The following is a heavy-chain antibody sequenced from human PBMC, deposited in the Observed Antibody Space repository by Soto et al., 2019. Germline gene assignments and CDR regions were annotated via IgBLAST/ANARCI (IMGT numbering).Heavy chain of an antibody. CDR1: GGSISSGDYY. CDR2: IYYSGST. Sequence: QVQLQESGPGLVKPSQTLSLTCTVSGGSISSGDYYWSWIRQPPGKGLEWIGYIYYSGSTYYNPSLKSRVTISVDTSKNQFSLKLSSVTAADTAVYYCARVERGYCSGGSCFFDYWVQGTLVTVSS. V-gene: IGHV4-30-4*01. D-gene: IGHD2-15*01. J-gene: IGHJ4*02. CDR3: ARVERGYCSGGSCFFDY.